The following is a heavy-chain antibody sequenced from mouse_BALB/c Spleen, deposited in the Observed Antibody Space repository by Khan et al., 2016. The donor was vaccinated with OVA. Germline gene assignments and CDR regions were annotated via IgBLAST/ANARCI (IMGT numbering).Heavy chain of an antibody. D-gene: IGHD2-14*01. Sequence: QVQLQQSGPELKKPGETVRISCKASGYTFTTAGMQWVQKMPGKGLKWIGWINTHSGVPKYEEDFKGRFAFSLETSASTVYLQITNLKHEDTATYFCARGGAAFYRNDGGAIDYWGQGTSVTVSS. CDR1: GYTFTTAG. CDR2: INTHSGVP. V-gene: IGHV9-4*02. CDR3: ARGGAAFYRNDGGAIDY. J-gene: IGHJ4*01.